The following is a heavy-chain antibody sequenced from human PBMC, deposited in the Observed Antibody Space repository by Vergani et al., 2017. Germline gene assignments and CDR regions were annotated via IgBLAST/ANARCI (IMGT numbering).Heavy chain of an antibody. V-gene: IGHV3-11*01. Sequence: VQLVESGGGLVQPGGSLRFSCTASGFIFSDYYMTWIRQTPGKGLEWLAHISDGGETKMYAEYLKGRFTVSRDHTKNLLILQMKTLKVDDTATYYCGRQQSPASLMGKPIYIWGQGVLITVSS. CDR3: GRQQSPASLMGKPIYI. CDR2: ISDGGETK. D-gene: IGHD2-2*01. CDR1: GFIFSDYY. J-gene: IGHJ4*02.